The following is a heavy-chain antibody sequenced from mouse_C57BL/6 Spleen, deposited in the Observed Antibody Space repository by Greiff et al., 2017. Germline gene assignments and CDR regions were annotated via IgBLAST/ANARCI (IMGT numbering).Heavy chain of an antibody. CDR1: GYSITSGYY. D-gene: IGHD1-1*01. Sequence: DVQLQESGPGLVKPSQSLSLTCSVTGYSITSGYYWNWIRQFPGNKLEWMGYISYDGSNNYNPSLKNRISITRDTSKNQFCLKLNSVTTEDTATYYCASYYYGSSYGYFDVWGTGTTVTVSS. CDR2: ISYDGSN. CDR3: ASYYYGSSYGYFDV. J-gene: IGHJ1*03. V-gene: IGHV3-6*01.